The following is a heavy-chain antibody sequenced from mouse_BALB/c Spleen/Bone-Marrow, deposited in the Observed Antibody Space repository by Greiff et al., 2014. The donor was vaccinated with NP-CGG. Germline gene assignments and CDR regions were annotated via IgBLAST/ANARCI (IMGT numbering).Heavy chain of an antibody. J-gene: IGHJ2*01. CDR2: VNPRSGYA. Sequence: VQLQQSGAELASPGASVKMSCKASGYTFTDYTIQWVKQRPGQGLEWIGYVNPRSGYANYNQKFKDKATLTADKSSSTAFMQLGSLTSEDSAVYYCARPKGFALDYWGQGTALTVSS. CDR1: GYTFTDYT. CDR3: ARPKGFALDY. V-gene: IGHV1-4*01.